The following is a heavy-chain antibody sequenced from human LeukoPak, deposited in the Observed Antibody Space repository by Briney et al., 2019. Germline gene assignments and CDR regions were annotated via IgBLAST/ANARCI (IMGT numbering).Heavy chain of an antibody. CDR3: AINGGGDSGYGNFDY. J-gene: IGHJ4*02. Sequence: GGSLRLSCAVSGFTFDDYAMHWVRQVPGKGLEWVSGINWNSDSIGYADSVRGRFTTSRDNAKNSLYLQMNSLREEDTAFYYCAINGGGDSGYGNFDYWGQGTLVTVSS. CDR1: GFTFDDYA. V-gene: IGHV3-9*01. CDR2: INWNSDSI. D-gene: IGHD5-12*01.